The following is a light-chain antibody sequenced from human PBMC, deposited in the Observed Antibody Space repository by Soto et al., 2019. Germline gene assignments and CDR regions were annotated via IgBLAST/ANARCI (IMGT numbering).Light chain of an antibody. V-gene: IGKV4-1*01. J-gene: IGKJ5*01. Sequence: DIVMTQSPDSLAVSLGERATINCKSSQSVLYSSNNKNYLAWYQQKPGQPPKLLIYWASTRESGVPDRFSGSGSGTDVTLTISSLQAEDVAVYYCQQYYSTPITFGQGTRLDIK. CDR2: WAS. CDR1: QSVLYSSNNKNY. CDR3: QQYYSTPIT.